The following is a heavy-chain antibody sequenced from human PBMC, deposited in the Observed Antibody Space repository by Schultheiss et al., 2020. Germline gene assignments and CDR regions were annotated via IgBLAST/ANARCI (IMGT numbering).Heavy chain of an antibody. J-gene: IGHJ4*02. D-gene: IGHD6-6*01. CDR2: IYHSGST. V-gene: IGHV4-4*02. Sequence: WVRQAPGKGLEWIGYIYHSGSTNYNPSLKSRVTISVDTSKNQFSLKLSSVTAADTAVYYCARKGSQLVRPRSFDYWGQGTLVTVSS. CDR3: ARKGSQLVRPRSFDY.